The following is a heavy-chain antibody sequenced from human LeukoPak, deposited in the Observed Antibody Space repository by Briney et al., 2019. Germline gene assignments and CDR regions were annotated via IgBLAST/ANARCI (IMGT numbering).Heavy chain of an antibody. Sequence: PGGSLRLSCAASEFTFSRYGMHWVRQAPGKGLEWVTFIRYDGSTQYYIDSVKGRFTISRDYSRNTLYLQMNSLRAEDTAVYYCAKDWAGSSNWYYFDYWGQGTLVTVSS. V-gene: IGHV3-30*02. CDR1: EFTFSRYG. CDR2: IRYDGSTQ. D-gene: IGHD6-13*01. CDR3: AKDWAGSSNWYYFDY. J-gene: IGHJ4*02.